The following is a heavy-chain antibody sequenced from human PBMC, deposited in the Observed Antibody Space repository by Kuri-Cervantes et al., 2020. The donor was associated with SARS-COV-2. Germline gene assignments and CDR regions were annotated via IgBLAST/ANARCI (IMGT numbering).Heavy chain of an antibody. V-gene: IGHV7-4-1*02. D-gene: IGHD2-8*01. CDR1: GYTFTSHG. CDR3: GRGYCSNGVCLDS. Sequence: ASVKVSCKASGYTFTSHGIAWVRQAPGQGLEWMGWINTNTGNPTYAQGFTGRFVLSLDTSVSTAYLQISSLKAEDTAVYYCGRGYCSNGVCLDSWGQGTLVTVSS. J-gene: IGHJ4*02. CDR2: INTNTGNP.